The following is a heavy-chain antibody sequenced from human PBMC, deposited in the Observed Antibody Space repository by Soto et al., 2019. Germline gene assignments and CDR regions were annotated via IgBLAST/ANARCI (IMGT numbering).Heavy chain of an antibody. CDR3: ARGRWSTFDY. CDR2: INHSGST. Sequence: PSETLSLTCAVYGGSFSGYYWSWIRQPPGKGLEWIGEINHSGSTNYNPSLKSRVTISVDTSKNQLSLQLNSVTPEDTAVYYCARGRWSTFDYWGQGAQVTVSS. V-gene: IGHV4-34*01. D-gene: IGHD2-15*01. CDR1: GGSFSGYY. J-gene: IGHJ4*02.